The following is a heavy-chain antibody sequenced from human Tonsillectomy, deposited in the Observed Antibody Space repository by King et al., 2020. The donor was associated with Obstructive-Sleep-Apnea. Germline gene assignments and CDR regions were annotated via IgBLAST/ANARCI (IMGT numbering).Heavy chain of an antibody. CDR2: FYYSGST. J-gene: IGHJ6*02. Sequence: PLQESGPGLVKPSQTLSLTCTVSGGSISSGGYYWSWIRQPPGKGLGWIGSFYYSGSTSSNPSLKSRVTISVDPSKNQFSLKLAALIAADPAVYYCARDSSSNYYYGMDVWGQGTTVTVSS. CDR1: GGSISSGGYY. V-gene: IGHV4-31*03. CDR3: ARDSSSNYYYGMDV. D-gene: IGHD6-6*01.